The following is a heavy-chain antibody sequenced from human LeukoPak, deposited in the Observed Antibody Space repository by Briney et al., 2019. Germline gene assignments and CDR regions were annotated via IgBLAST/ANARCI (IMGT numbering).Heavy chain of an antibody. Sequence: GGSLRLSCAASGFTFSSYGMHWVRQAPGKGLEWVAVIWYDGSNKYYADSVKGRFTISRDNSMNTLYLQMNSLRAEDTAVYYCARESYDSSGSDYWGQGTLVTVSS. J-gene: IGHJ4*02. CDR3: ARESYDSSGSDY. D-gene: IGHD3-22*01. CDR1: GFTFSSYG. V-gene: IGHV3-33*01. CDR2: IWYDGSNK.